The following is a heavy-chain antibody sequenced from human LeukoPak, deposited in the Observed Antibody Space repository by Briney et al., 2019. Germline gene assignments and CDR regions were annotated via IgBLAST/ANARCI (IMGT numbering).Heavy chain of an antibody. D-gene: IGHD2-8*01. J-gene: IGHJ5*02. CDR1: GGSISSYY. CDR3: ARAFRMYALHNWFDP. CDR2: IYYSGST. Sequence: TETLSLTCTVSGGSISSYYWSWIRQPPGKGLEWVGYIYYSGSTNYNPSLRSRVTISVDTSKNQFALKLSSVTAADTAVYYCARAFRMYALHNWFDPWGQGTLVTVSS. V-gene: IGHV4-59*01.